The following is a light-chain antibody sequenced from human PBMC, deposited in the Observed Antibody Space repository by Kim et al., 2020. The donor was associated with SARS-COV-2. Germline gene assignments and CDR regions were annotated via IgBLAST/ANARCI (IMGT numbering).Light chain of an antibody. J-gene: IGLJ2*01. CDR3: QSYDSSLSGVV. CDR1: SSNIGAGYD. Sequence: QSVLTQPPSVSGAPGQRVTISCTGSSSNIGAGYDVHWYQQCPGTAPKLLIYANINRPSGVPDRFSGSKSGTSASLAIIGLQAEDEADYYCQSYDSSLSGVVFGGGTQLTVL. CDR2: ANI. V-gene: IGLV1-40*01.